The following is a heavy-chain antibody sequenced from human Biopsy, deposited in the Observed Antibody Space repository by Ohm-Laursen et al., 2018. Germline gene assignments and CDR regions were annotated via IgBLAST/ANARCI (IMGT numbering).Heavy chain of an antibody. CDR3: ARDLLEWSLPS. Sequence: SVKVSCNASGDAFLGYYLHWVRQAPGQGLEWMGSIYPNSGDTDFAQKFQGRVSMTRDTSVSTAYLELSSLRSDDAAIYYCARDLLEWSLPSWGQGTLVTVSS. CDR2: IYPNSGDT. V-gene: IGHV1-2*02. CDR1: GDAFLGYY. D-gene: IGHD3-3*01. J-gene: IGHJ4*02.